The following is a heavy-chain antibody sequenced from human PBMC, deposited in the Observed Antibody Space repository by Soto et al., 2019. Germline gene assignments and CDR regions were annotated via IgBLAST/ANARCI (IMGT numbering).Heavy chain of an antibody. CDR3: VRRVSGNYDY. CDR1: GFTFSSYD. D-gene: IGHD1-7*01. Sequence: EVQLAESGGGMVQPGGSLRLSCVASGFTFSSYDMHWVRQAPGKGLEYVSSISSNGGTTYYGNSVKGRFTISRDNSNNPLYLQVGSLRAEDMAVYYCVRRVSGNYDYWGQGTLVTVSS. CDR2: ISSNGGTT. V-gene: IGHV3-64*01. J-gene: IGHJ4*02.